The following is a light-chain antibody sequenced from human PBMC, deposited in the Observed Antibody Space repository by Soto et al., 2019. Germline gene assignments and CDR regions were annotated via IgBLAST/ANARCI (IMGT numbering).Light chain of an antibody. CDR1: SSDVGGYNY. V-gene: IGLV2-14*01. Sequence: QSALTQPASVSGSPGQSITISCTGTSSDVGGYNYVSWYQQHPGKAPKLMIYEVSNRPSGVSNRFSGSKSGNTASLTISGPQAEDEADYYCSSYTSSSLGVFGTGTKLTVL. CDR2: EVS. CDR3: SSYTSSSLGV. J-gene: IGLJ1*01.